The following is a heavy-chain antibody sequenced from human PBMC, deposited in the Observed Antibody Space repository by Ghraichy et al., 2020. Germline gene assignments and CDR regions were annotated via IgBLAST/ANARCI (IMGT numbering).Heavy chain of an antibody. Sequence: GGSLRLSCLASGFTFSSYGMQWVRQAPGKGLTYVSVISDNGGSTYYPDSMKGRFTVSRDNSKSTLYLQMSSLRAEDTALYYCVKGDDSGTGWFFDLWGRGTLGTVSS. CDR2: ISDNGGST. CDR3: VKGDDSGTGWFFDL. D-gene: IGHD6-25*01. V-gene: IGHV3-64D*06. CDR1: GFTFSSYG. J-gene: IGHJ2*01.